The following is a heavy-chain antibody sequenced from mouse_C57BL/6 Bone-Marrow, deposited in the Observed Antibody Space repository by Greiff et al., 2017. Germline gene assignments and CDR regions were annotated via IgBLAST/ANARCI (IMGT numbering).Heavy chain of an antibody. V-gene: IGHV1-22*01. CDR1: GYTFTDYN. Sequence: VQLQQSGPELVKPGASVKMSCKASGYTFTDYNMHWVQQSHGKSLEWFGYINPNNGGTSSNQTFKGQATLTVNKSYSTAYIELRSRTSEDSAVYYCARWGDYWGQGTSVTVSS. CDR3: ARWGDY. J-gene: IGHJ4*01. CDR2: INPNNGGT.